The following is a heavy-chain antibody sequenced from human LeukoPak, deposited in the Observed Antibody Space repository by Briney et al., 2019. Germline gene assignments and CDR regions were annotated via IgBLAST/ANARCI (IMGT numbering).Heavy chain of an antibody. J-gene: IGHJ4*02. D-gene: IGHD4-17*01. Sequence: GGSLRLSCAASGFTFSSYGMHWVRQVPGKGLEWVAFIRYDGSNKYYADSVKGRFTISRDNSKNTLYLQMNSLRAEDTAVYYCAKDHGAHYGDLYFDYWGQGTLVTVSS. CDR1: GFTFSSYG. V-gene: IGHV3-30*02. CDR3: AKDHGAHYGDLYFDY. CDR2: IRYDGSNK.